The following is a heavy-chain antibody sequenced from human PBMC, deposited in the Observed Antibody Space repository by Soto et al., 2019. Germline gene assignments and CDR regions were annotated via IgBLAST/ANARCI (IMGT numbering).Heavy chain of an antibody. D-gene: IGHD2-2*01. Sequence: ASVQVSCKASGYTFLDYVINLLRQAPVQVLEWMGWISPYYGNTKYAQMLQARVTMTTDTSTSTVYMELRSLRFDDTAVYYCARGDIVLVPASEGNWLDPWGQGTLVTVSS. CDR1: GYTFLDYV. V-gene: IGHV1-18*01. J-gene: IGHJ5*02. CDR3: ARGDIVLVPASEGNWLDP. CDR2: ISPYYGNT.